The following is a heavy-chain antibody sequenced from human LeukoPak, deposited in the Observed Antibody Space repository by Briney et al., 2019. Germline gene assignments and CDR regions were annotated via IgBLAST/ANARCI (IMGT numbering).Heavy chain of an antibody. J-gene: IGHJ4*02. Sequence: QPGRSLRLSCAASGFTFSNYALHWVRQAPGEGLEWVAVISYDGSNKYYADSVKGRFTISRDNSKNTLYLQMNSLRAEDTAVYYCANVIGSGSYKWLQLNYFDYWGQGTLVTVSS. CDR3: ANVIGSGSYKWLQLNYFDY. D-gene: IGHD1-26*01. CDR1: GFTFSNYA. CDR2: ISYDGSNK. V-gene: IGHV3-30-3*01.